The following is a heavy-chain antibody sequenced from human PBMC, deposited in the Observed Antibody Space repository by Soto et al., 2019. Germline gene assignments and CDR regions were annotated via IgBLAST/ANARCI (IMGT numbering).Heavy chain of an antibody. Sequence: PGGSLRLSCAVSGFTFSSYWMSWVRQAPGKGLEWVANIKQDGSEKYYMDSEKGRFTISRDNAKNSLFLQVNSLRVEDTAVYYCARGGHCSPTSCHTPRSSFDIWGLGTMVTVSS. J-gene: IGHJ3*02. V-gene: IGHV3-7*01. CDR2: IKQDGSEK. D-gene: IGHD2-2*01. CDR3: ARGGHCSPTSCHTPRSSFDI. CDR1: GFTFSSYW.